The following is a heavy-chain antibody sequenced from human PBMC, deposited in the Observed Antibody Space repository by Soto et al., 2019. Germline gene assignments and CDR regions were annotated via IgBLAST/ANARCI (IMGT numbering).Heavy chain of an antibody. D-gene: IGHD3-10*01. CDR3: ATRSDYGDY. J-gene: IGHJ4*02. CDR2: IATFNGSP. Sequence: QVQLVQSGAEVKRPGASVKVSCKASGYTFTMFGISWVRQAPGQGLEWMGWIATFNGSPTYSQKFQDRLTMTTDTSTNTAYMELRSLRSDDTAVYFCATRSDYGDYWGQGSQVTVAS. V-gene: IGHV1-18*01. CDR1: GYTFTMFG.